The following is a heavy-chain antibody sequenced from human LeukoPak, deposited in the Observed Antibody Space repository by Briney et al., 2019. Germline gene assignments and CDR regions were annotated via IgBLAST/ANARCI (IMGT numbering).Heavy chain of an antibody. CDR2: INPSGTGT. J-gene: IGHJ5*02. Sequence: GASVKVSCKASGYTITNNYMHWVRQAPGQGLEWMGVINPSGTGTSYAQKFQGRITMSRDMSTSTDYMELSSLRSEDTAVYYCARDNSVEDTAWWFDPWGQGTLVTVSS. D-gene: IGHD4-23*01. CDR3: ARDNSVEDTAWWFDP. CDR1: GYTITNNY. V-gene: IGHV1-46*01.